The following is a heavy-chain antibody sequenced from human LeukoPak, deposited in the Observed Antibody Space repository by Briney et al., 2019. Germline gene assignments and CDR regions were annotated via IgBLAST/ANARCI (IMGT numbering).Heavy chain of an antibody. J-gene: IGHJ5*02. D-gene: IGHD3-3*01. CDR1: GGTFSSYA. CDR2: IIPIFGTA. V-gene: IGHV1-69*05. CDR3: ARSEDGFYRGWFDP. Sequence: ASVKVSCKASGGTFSSYAISWVRQAPGQGLEWMGGIIPIFGTANYAQKFQGRATITTDESTSTAYMELSSLRSEDTAVYYCARSEDGFYRGWFDPWGQGTLVTVSS.